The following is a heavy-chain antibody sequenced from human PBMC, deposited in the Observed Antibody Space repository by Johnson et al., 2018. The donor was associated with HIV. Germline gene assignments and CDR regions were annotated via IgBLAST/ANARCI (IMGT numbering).Heavy chain of an antibody. CDR3: ARRFFPGITVALDAFDI. Sequence: QMQLVESGGGVVQPGGSLRLSCAASGFTFSNYAMHWVRQAPGKGLEWVAVISYDGSSKYYADSVKGRFTISRDNAKNSLYLQMNSLRAEDTAVYYCARRFFPGITVALDAFDIWGQGTMVTVSS. V-gene: IGHV3-30-3*02. J-gene: IGHJ3*02. CDR1: GFTFSNYA. D-gene: IGHD6-19*01. CDR2: ISYDGSSK.